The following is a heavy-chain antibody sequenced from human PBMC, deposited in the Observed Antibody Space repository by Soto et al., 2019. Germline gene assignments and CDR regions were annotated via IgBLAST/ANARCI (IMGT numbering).Heavy chain of an antibody. V-gene: IGHV1-8*01. Sequence: ASVKVSCKASGYTFTSYDINWVRQATGQGLEWMGWMNPNSGNTGYAQKFQGRVTMTRNTSISTAYMELSSLRSEDTAVYYCAIFTIFGPHYFMDVWGKGTTVTVS. CDR2: MNPNSGNT. J-gene: IGHJ6*03. D-gene: IGHD3-9*01. CDR3: AIFTIFGPHYFMDV. CDR1: GYTFTSYD.